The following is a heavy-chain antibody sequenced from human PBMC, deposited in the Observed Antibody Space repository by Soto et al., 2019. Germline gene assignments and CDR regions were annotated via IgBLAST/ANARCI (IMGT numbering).Heavy chain of an antibody. V-gene: IGHV3-11*06. CDR3: ARDRITMVREVIIIYYYYGIDV. J-gene: IGHJ6*02. CDR1: GFTFSDYY. CDR2: ISSSSSYT. D-gene: IGHD3-10*01. Sequence: GGSLRLSCAASGFTFSDYYMSWIRQAPGKGLEWVSYISSSSSYTNYADSVKGPFTISRDNAKNSLYLQMNSLRAEDTAVYYCARDRITMVREVIIIYYYYGIDVWGQGTTVTVSS.